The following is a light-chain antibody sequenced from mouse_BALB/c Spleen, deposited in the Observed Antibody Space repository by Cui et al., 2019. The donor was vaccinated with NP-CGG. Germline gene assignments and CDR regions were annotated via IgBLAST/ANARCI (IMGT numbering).Light chain of an antibody. V-gene: IGLV1*01. Sequence: QAVVTQVSALTTSPGETVTLTCRSSTGAVTISKYANWIQEKPDHLFTGLIGGTNNRAPSVPARFSGSLIGDKAALTITGAQTEDEAIYFCALWYSNHWVFGGGTKLTVL. J-gene: IGLJ1*01. CDR1: TGAVTISKY. CDR3: ALWYSNHWV. CDR2: GTN.